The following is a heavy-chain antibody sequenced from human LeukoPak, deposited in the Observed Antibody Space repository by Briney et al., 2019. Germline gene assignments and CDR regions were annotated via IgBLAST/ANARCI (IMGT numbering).Heavy chain of an antibody. CDR2: INPSGGST. CDR1: GYTFNSYY. Sequence: ASVKVSCKASGYTFNSYYMHWVRQAPGQGLEWMGIINPSGGSTSYAQKFQGRVTMTRDTSTSTVYMELSSLRSEDTAVYYCARGNCSGGSCYFYYYYYYGMDVWGQGTTVTVSS. J-gene: IGHJ6*02. CDR3: ARGNCSGGSCYFYYYYYYGMDV. D-gene: IGHD2-15*01. V-gene: IGHV1-46*02.